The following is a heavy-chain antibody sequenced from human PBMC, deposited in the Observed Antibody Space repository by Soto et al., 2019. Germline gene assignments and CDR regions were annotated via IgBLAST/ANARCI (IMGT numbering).Heavy chain of an antibody. CDR2: IKSKVDGGTT. CDR3: IGTQGY. J-gene: IGHJ4*02. V-gene: IGHV3-15*01. CDR1: GFTLTNAW. Sequence: EVQLVASGGGLVKPGGPLRLSCAASGFTLTNAWMSWVRQAPGKGLEWVARIKSKVDGGTTDYAAPVKGRFTISRDDTKNTLYLQMNSLNTEEPAVYYCIGTQGYWGQGTLVTVSS. D-gene: IGHD1-26*01.